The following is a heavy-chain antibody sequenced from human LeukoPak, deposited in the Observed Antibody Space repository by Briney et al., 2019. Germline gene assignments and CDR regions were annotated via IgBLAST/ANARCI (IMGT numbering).Heavy chain of an antibody. CDR3: AKESALYSGGGYFDY. V-gene: IGHV3-30*18. D-gene: IGHD2-8*01. J-gene: IGHJ4*02. CDR2: ISYDGSNK. CDR1: GFTFSSYG. Sequence: TGGSLRLSCAASGFTFSSYGMHWVRQAPGKGLEWVAVISYDGSNKYYADSVKGRFTISRDNSKNTLYLQMNSLRAEDTAVYYCAKESALYSGGGYFDYWGQGTLVTVSS.